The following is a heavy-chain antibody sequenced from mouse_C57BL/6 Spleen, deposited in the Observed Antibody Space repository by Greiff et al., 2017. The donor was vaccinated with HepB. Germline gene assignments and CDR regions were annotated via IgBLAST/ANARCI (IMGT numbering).Heavy chain of an antibody. CDR2: IYPGDGDT. CDR3: AIKLGTYGYDGGNAMDY. J-gene: IGHJ4*01. CDR1: GYAFSSSW. V-gene: IGHV1-82*01. D-gene: IGHD2-2*01. Sequence: VQLQQSGPELVKPGASVKISCKASGYAFSSSWMNWVKQRPGKGLEWLGRIYPGDGDTNYNGKFKGKATLTADKSSRTAYMQLSSLTSADSAVYFCAIKLGTYGYDGGNAMDYWGQGTSVTGSA.